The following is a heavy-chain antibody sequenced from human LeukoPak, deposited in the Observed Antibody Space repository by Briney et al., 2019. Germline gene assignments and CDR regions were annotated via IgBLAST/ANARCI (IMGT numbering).Heavy chain of an antibody. CDR1: GFTFTSYE. D-gene: IGHD3-22*01. J-gene: IGHJ4*02. V-gene: IGHV3-48*03. Sequence: PGGSLRLSCSASGFTFTSYEMNWVRQAPGKGLEWVSYISSSGSTIYYADSVKGRFTISRDNAKNSLYLKMNSLRAEDTAVYYCARAKLYHYGTSGYYSGFDYWGQGTLVTVSS. CDR3: ARAKLYHYGTSGYYSGFDY. CDR2: ISSSGSTI.